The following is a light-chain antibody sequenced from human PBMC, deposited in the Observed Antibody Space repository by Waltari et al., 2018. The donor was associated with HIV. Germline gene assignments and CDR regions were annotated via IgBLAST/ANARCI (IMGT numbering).Light chain of an antibody. CDR3: SAGDSSLREGV. J-gene: IGLJ3*02. V-gene: IGLV10-54*01. Sequence: AGLTQPSSVSKGLGQNVTLTCTGNDKNVGHEGAGWLLRHEGHHPEVLSSRGDARPAGISQKYYASRSGNTASRTITGLQVDDGAVYYCSAGDSSLREGVFGGGTKLTVL. CDR2: RGD. CDR1: DKNVGHEG.